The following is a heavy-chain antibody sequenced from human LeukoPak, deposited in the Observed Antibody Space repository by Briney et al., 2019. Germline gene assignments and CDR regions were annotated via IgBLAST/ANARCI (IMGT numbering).Heavy chain of an antibody. J-gene: IGHJ5*02. CDR1: GGSISSGAYY. CDR3: AREGIVVVVAAFDP. V-gene: IGHV4-31*03. D-gene: IGHD2-15*01. CDR2: IGYTGDT. Sequence: SETLSLTCTVSGGSISSGAYYWSWVRQLPEKGLDWIGYIGYTGDTYYNPSLRSRVTISIDTSKTQFSLRLSSLTAADTAVYYCAREGIVVVVAAFDPWGQGTLVTVSS.